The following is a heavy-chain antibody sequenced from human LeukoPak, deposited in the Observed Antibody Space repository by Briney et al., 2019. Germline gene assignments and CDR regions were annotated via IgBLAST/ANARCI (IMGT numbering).Heavy chain of an antibody. J-gene: IGHJ3*02. Sequence: GGSLRLSCAASGFTFSSYGMHWVRQALGEGLEWVAFIRYDGSNKYYADSVKGRFTISRDNSKNTLYLQMNSLRAEDTAVYYCARARSRPGAFDIWGQGTMVTVSS. CDR1: GFTFSSYG. V-gene: IGHV3-30*02. CDR3: ARARSRPGAFDI. CDR2: IRYDGSNK.